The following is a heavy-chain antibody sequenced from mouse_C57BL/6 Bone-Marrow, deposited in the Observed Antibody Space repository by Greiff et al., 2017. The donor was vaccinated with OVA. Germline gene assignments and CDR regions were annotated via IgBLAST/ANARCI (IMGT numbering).Heavy chain of an antibody. CDR1: GFNIKDDY. CDR2: IDPENGDT. D-gene: IGHD1-1*01. Sequence: VQLKQSGAELVRPGASVKLSCTASGFNIKDDYMHWVKQRPEQGLEWIGWIDPENGDTEYASKFQGKATITADTSSNTAYLQLSSLTAEDTAVYYCTTYITTVVATPFAYWGQGTLVTGSA. V-gene: IGHV14-4*01. CDR3: TTYITTVVATPFAY. J-gene: IGHJ3*01.